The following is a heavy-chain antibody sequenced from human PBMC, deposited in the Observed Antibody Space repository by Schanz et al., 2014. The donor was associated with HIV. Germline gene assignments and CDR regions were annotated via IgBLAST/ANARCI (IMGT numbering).Heavy chain of an antibody. V-gene: IGHV3-23*01. J-gene: IGHJ4*02. D-gene: IGHD2-15*01. CDR1: GFTFSSCA. CDR3: AKDIEVVVAAMGFDY. CDR2: ISGSGGST. Sequence: EVQLLESGGGLVQPGGSLRLSCAASGFTFSSCAMTWVRQAPGKGLEWVSAISGSGGSTYYADSVKGRFTISRDNSKNTLYLQMNSLRAEDTAVYYCAKDIEVVVAAMGFDYWGQGTLVTVSS.